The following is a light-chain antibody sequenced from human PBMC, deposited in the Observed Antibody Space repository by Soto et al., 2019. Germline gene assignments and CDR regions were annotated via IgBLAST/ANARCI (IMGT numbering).Light chain of an antibody. Sequence: QSVLTQPPSVSGAPGQRVTISCTGSSSNIGAGYDVHWYQQFPGRAPKLLISGNNNRPSGVPDRFSGSKSGTSASLAITGLQAEDEADYYCQSYDGSLSGNWVFGGGTKLTVL. CDR1: SSNIGAGYD. CDR2: GNN. CDR3: QSYDGSLSGNWV. V-gene: IGLV1-40*01. J-gene: IGLJ3*02.